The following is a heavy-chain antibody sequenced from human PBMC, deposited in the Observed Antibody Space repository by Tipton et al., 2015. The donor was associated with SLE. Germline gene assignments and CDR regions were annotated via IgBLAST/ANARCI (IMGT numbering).Heavy chain of an antibody. CDR2: ANHSGST. V-gene: IGHV4-34*01. Sequence: TLSLTCAVYGGSFSGYYWNWIRQPPGKGLEWIGEANHSGSTNCNPSLKSRVTISVDTSKNQFSLKLSSVTAADTAVYYCARDRGFDYWGQGTLVTVSS. CDR1: GGSFSGYY. J-gene: IGHJ4*02. CDR3: ARDRGFDY.